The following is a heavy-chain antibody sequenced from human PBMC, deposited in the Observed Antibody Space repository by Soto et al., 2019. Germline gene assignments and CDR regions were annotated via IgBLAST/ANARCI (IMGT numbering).Heavy chain of an antibody. V-gene: IGHV4-39*01. Sequence: PSETLSLTCTVSGGSISSSSYYWGWIRQPPGKGLEWIGSIYYSGSTYYNPSLKSRVTISVDTSKNQFSLKLSSVTAAATAVYYCARGWASPGQPIVEAYFDYWGEGILVTVPS. CDR1: GGSISSSSYY. D-gene: IGHD6-19*01. CDR3: ARGWASPGQPIVEAYFDY. J-gene: IGHJ4*02. CDR2: IYYSGST.